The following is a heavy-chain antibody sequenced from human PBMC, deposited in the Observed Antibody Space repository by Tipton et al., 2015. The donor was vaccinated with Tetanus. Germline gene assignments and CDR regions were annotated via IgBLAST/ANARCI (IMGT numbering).Heavy chain of an antibody. CDR3: ATGGRYSKYDSPIYNWFGP. CDR2: IIVIFGTP. V-gene: IGHV1-69*01. J-gene: IGHJ5*02. CDR1: GGMFSNYA. D-gene: IGHD4-11*01. Sequence: QLVQSGAEVKKPGSSVKVSCKVSGGMFSNYAINWVRQAPGQGPEWMGGIIVIFGTPKYAQQFQGRVTITADASTSTGYMELRSLRLWNPAVYYCATGGRYSKYDSPIYNWFGPGGQGSLLTVS.